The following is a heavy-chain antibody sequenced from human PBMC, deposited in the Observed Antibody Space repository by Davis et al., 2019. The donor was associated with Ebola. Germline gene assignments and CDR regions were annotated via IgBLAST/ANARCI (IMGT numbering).Heavy chain of an antibody. V-gene: IGHV3-30-3*01. D-gene: IGHD2-15*01. CDR3: VREGGGSWGY. Sequence: GESLKISCAASGFTFSSYAMHWVRQAPGKGLEWVAVISYDGSNKYYADSVKGRFTISRDNSKNTLYLQMNSLRAEDTAVYYCVREGGGSWGYWGQGTLVTVSS. CDR2: ISYDGSNK. CDR1: GFTFSSYA. J-gene: IGHJ4*02.